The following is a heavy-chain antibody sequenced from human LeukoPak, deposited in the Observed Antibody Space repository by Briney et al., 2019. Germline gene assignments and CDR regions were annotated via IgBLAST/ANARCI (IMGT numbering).Heavy chain of an antibody. CDR1: GFTFSSYV. Sequence: GGSLRLSCAASGFTFSSYVMHWVRQAPGKGLEWVAVIWSDGINKYYVDSVKGRFTISRDNSKNTLYLQMNSLRADDTAVYYCARSTYSSSSYYFDYWGQGSLVTVSS. V-gene: IGHV3-33*08. CDR3: ARSTYSSSSYYFDY. J-gene: IGHJ4*02. CDR2: IWSDGINK. D-gene: IGHD6-13*01.